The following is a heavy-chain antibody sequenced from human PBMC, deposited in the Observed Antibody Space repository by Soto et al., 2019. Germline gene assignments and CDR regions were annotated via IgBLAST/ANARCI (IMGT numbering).Heavy chain of an antibody. V-gene: IGHV4-30-2*01. CDR1: GGSISSGGYS. CDR2: IYHSGST. J-gene: IGHJ4*02. D-gene: IGHD6-19*01. Sequence: QLQLQESGSGLVKPSQTLSLTCAVSGGSISSGGYSWSWIRQPPGKGLEWIGYIYHSGSTYYNPSRKSRVTISVDRSKNQFSLKLSSVTAADTAVYYCARVHSSGWSVHYFDYWGQGTLVTVSS. CDR3: ARVHSSGWSVHYFDY.